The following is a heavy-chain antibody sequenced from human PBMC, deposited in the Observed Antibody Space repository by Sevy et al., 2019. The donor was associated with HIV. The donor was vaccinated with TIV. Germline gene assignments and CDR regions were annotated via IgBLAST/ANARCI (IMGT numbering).Heavy chain of an antibody. J-gene: IGHJ6*02. Sequence: ATVKVSCKASGYTFTSYGISWVRQAPRQGLERMGWISAYNGNTNYAQKLQGRVTMTTDTSTSTAYMELRSLRSDDTAVYYCARSSGASMYYYYGMDVWGQGTTVTVSS. CDR1: GYTFTSYG. CDR3: ARSSGASMYYYYGMDV. CDR2: ISAYNGNT. D-gene: IGHD3-10*01. V-gene: IGHV1-18*01.